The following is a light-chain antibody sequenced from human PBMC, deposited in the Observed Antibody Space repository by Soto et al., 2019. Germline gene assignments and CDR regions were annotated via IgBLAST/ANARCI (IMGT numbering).Light chain of an antibody. J-gene: IGKJ3*01. CDR3: QNYCNSAPAVI. CDR2: GAS. Sequence: EVVWTQSPDTLSLSPGERATLSCRASQSVSSDYLVWYQQKPGQAPRLLIYGASSRATGIPDRFSGSGSGTDFTLTISILESEDVAVDYCQNYCNSAPAVIFGPGTKVDIK. V-gene: IGKV3-20*01. CDR1: QSVSSDY.